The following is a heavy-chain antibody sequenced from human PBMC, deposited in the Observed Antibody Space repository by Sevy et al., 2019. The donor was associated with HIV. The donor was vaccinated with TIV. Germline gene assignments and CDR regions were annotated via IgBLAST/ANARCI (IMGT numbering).Heavy chain of an antibody. Sequence: SETLSLTCAVSGGSISTGGFSWNWIRQPPGKGLEWIGHIYRTGNTYYNPSLGSRVSISLDSSRIQFSRKLSSVTAAETAVYYCVRGPSYGYVSYGFDVWGQGTMVTVSS. CDR1: GGSISTGGFS. CDR3: VRGPSYGYVSYGFDV. V-gene: IGHV4-30-2*01. D-gene: IGHD3-16*01. CDR2: IYRTGNT. J-gene: IGHJ3*01.